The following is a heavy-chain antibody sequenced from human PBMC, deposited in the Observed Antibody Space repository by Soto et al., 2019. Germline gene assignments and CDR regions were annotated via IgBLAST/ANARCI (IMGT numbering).Heavy chain of an antibody. CDR3: ARDRTVRYCDY. CDR2: IWYDGSNK. Sequence: QVQLVESGGGVVQPGRSLRLSCAASGFAFSGYAMHWVRQAPGRGLEWVAVIWYDGSNKYYADSVKGRFTISRDNSYNTLYLQMDSLRADDTALYYCARDRTVRYCDYWGQGILVAVSS. V-gene: IGHV3-33*01. CDR1: GFAFSGYA. J-gene: IGHJ4*02. D-gene: IGHD3-10*01.